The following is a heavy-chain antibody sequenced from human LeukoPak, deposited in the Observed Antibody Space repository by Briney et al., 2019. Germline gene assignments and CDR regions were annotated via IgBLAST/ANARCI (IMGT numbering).Heavy chain of an antibody. CDR1: GFTFSSCA. J-gene: IGHJ4*02. D-gene: IGHD3-10*01. CDR2: ISGSGDYT. CDR3: AKGAFERFGEPSDY. V-gene: IGHV3-23*01. Sequence: GGSLILSCAASGFTFSSCAMTWVRQAPGKGLEWVSCISGSGDYTYYADSVKGRFTISRGNSKNTVYLQMNNLRVEDTALYYCAKGAFERFGEPSDYWGQGTLVSVSS.